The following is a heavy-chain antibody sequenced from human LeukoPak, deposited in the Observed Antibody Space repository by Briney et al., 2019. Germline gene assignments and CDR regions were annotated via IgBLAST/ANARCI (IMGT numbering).Heavy chain of an antibody. V-gene: IGHV4-39*01. CDR3: ASGRVRGLFDY. D-gene: IGHD3-10*01. CDR1: GGSISSSSYY. Sequence: SETLSLTCTVSGGSISSSSYYWGWLRQPPGKGLEWIGSIYYSGSTYYNPSLKSRVTISVDTSKNQFSLKLSSVTAADTAVYYCASGRVRGLFDYWGQGTLVTVSS. CDR2: IYYSGST. J-gene: IGHJ4*02.